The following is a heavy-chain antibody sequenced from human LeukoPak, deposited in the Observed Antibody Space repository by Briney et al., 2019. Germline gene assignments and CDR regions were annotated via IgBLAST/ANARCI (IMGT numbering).Heavy chain of an antibody. CDR3: AKPYSNGWYDFDY. V-gene: IGHV3-23*01. D-gene: IGHD6-19*01. Sequence: PGESLRLSCAASGFTVSSNYMSWVRQAPGKGLEWVSGISGTGGSTYFADSVKGRFTISRDNSKNTLYLQMNSLGAEDTAVYYCAKPYSNGWYDFDYWGQGTLVTVSS. J-gene: IGHJ4*02. CDR2: ISGTGGST. CDR1: GFTVSSNY.